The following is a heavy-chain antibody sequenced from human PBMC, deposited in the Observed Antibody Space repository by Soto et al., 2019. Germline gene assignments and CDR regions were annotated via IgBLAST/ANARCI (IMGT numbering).Heavy chain of an antibody. CDR1: GFTFSSYS. J-gene: IGHJ4*02. D-gene: IGHD4-17*01. CDR3: ARVGDPAVCMFDY. Sequence: GGSLRLSCAASGFTFSSYSMNWVRQAPGKGLEWVSYISSSSSTIYYADSVKGRFTISRDNAKNSLYLQMNSLRAEDTAVYYCARVGDPAVCMFDYWGQGTLVTVSS. CDR2: ISSSSSTI. V-gene: IGHV3-48*01.